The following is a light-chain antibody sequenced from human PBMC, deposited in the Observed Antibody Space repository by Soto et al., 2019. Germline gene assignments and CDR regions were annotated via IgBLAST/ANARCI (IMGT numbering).Light chain of an antibody. Sequence: ALTQPASVSGSPGQSITISCTGTSSDVGSYNLVSWYQQHPGKAPKLMIYEGSKRPSGVSNRFSGSKSGNTASLTIYGLQAEDEADYYCCSYAGSSTWVFGGGTKLTVL. CDR3: CSYAGSSTWV. CDR2: EGS. V-gene: IGLV2-23*01. CDR1: SSDVGSYNL. J-gene: IGLJ3*02.